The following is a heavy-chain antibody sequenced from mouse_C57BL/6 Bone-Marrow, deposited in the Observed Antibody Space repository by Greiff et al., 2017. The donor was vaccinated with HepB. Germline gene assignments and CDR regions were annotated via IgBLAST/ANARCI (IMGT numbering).Heavy chain of an antibody. J-gene: IGHJ1*03. V-gene: IGHV1-20*01. Sequence: VQLQQSGPELVKPGDSVKISCEASGYSFTGYFMNWVMQSHGKSLEWIGRINPYNGDTFYNQKFKGKATLTVDKSSSTAHMELRSLTSEDSAVYYCARDYYGNYRWYFDVWGTGTTVTVSS. CDR1: GYSFTGYF. D-gene: IGHD2-1*01. CDR3: ARDYYGNYRWYFDV. CDR2: INPYNGDT.